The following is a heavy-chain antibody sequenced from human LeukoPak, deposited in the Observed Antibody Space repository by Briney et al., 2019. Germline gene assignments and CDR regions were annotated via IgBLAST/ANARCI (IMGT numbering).Heavy chain of an antibody. CDR2: IRYNGNT. CDR1: GGSIIGYW. V-gene: IGHV4-59*01. Sequence: SETLSLTCTVSGGSIIGYWWSWIRQPPGKGLEWIGNIRYNGNTYSNPSLKSRVTISVDTSKNQFSMKLSSVTAADTAMYYCARYAALSGPNWLDPWGRGTLVTVSS. D-gene: IGHD6-19*01. J-gene: IGHJ5*02. CDR3: ARYAALSGPNWLDP.